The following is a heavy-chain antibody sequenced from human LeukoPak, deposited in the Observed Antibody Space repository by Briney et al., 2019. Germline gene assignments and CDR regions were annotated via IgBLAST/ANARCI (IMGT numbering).Heavy chain of an antibody. D-gene: IGHD1-1*01. Sequence: GESLKISCKGSAYMFANYWIAWVRQMPGKGLEWMGIIYPRDSDTRYSPSFQGQVTISADKSITTAYLQWSSLKASDTAMYYCASSVAGTTAVDYWGQGTLVTVSS. V-gene: IGHV5-51*01. J-gene: IGHJ4*02. CDR2: IYPRDSDT. CDR3: ASSVAGTTAVDY. CDR1: AYMFANYW.